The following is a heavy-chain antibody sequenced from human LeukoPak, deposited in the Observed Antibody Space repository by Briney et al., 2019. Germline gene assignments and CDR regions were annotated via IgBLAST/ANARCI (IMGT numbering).Heavy chain of an antibody. V-gene: IGHV1-69*13. CDR1: GGTFSSYA. CDR3: ASQSFAATTYYFDY. J-gene: IGHJ4*02. Sequence: ASVKVSCKASGGTFSSYAISWVRQAPGQGLEWMGGIIPIFGTANYAQKFQGRVTITADESTCTAYMELSSLRSEDTAVYYCASQSFAATTYYFDYWGQGTLVTVSS. D-gene: IGHD2-15*01. CDR2: IIPIFGTA.